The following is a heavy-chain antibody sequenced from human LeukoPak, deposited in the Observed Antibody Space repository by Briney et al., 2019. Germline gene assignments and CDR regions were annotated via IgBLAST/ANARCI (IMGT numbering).Heavy chain of an antibody. Sequence: GGSLRLSCAASGFTFRAYSMNWVRQAPGKGLDWVSYISSRSFTIYYADSVKGRFTISRDNAKNSMYLEMNSLRDDDTAVYYCARSVIAVAGYDAFDIWGQGTVVTVSS. J-gene: IGHJ3*02. D-gene: IGHD6-19*01. CDR2: ISSRSFTI. CDR1: GFTFRAYS. CDR3: ARSVIAVAGYDAFDI. V-gene: IGHV3-48*02.